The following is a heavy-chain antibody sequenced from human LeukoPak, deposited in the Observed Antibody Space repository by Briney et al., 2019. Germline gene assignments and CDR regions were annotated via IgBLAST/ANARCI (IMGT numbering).Heavy chain of an antibody. CDR1: GYTFTSYY. D-gene: IGHD3-22*01. CDR2: INPSGGST. CDR3: ARCVPMIVVVRFGDGLDI. J-gene: IGHJ3*02. Sequence: SSVTVSCKASGYTFTSYYMHRVRQAPAHGLQWTGIINPSGGSTSYAQKFQGRVTMTRDPSTGTVYLELRSLRSEDPAVYYCARCVPMIVVVRFGDGLDIWGQGTMVTVSS. V-gene: IGHV1-46*01.